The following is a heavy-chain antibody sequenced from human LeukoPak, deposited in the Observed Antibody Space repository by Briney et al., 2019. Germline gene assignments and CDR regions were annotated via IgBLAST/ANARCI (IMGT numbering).Heavy chain of an antibody. CDR2: IHYSGNT. CDR3: ARGPDYGDYARPDYYFYGMDV. V-gene: IGHV4-59*01. CDR1: GDFISSYY. D-gene: IGHD4-17*01. J-gene: IGHJ6*02. Sequence: SETLSLTCTASGDFISSYYWSWIRQPSGKGLEWIGYIHYSGNTNFNPSLKSRVTISVDTSKNQFSLKLSSVTAADTAVYYCARGPDYGDYARPDYYFYGMDVWGQGTTVTVSS.